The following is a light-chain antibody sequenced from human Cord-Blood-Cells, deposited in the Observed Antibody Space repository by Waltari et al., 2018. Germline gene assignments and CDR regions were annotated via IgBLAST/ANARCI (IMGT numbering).Light chain of an antibody. J-gene: IGLJ3*02. CDR2: DVS. Sequence: QSALTQPRSVSGSPGQSVTISCTGTSSDVGGDNYVSWYQQHPGNAPKLMIDDVSKRPSGVPDRFSGSKSGNTASLTISGLQAEDDADDYCCSYAGSYTWVFGGGTKLTVL. CDR3: CSYAGSYTWV. V-gene: IGLV2-11*01. CDR1: SSDVGGDNY.